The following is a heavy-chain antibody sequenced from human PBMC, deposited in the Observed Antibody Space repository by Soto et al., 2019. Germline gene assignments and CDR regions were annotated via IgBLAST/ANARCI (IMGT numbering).Heavy chain of an antibody. D-gene: IGHD3-9*01. Sequence: AGGSLRLSCAASGFTFSSYAMSWVRQAPGKGLEWVSAISGSGGSTYYADSVEGRFTISRDNSKNTLYLQMNSLRAEDTAVYYCAKDRYDTEEPFDYWGQGTLVTVSS. CDR2: ISGSGGST. V-gene: IGHV3-23*01. CDR3: AKDRYDTEEPFDY. CDR1: GFTFSSYA. J-gene: IGHJ4*02.